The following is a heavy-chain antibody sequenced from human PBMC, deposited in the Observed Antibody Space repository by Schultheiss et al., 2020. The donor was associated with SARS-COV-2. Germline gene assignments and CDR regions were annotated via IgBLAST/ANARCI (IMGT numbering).Heavy chain of an antibody. CDR2: ISGSGGST. Sequence: GGSLRLSCAASGFTFSSYAMSWVRQAPGKGLEWVSAISGSGGSTYYADSVKGRFTISRDNSKNTLYLQMNSLRAEDTAVYYCATGGEYSSSPTGDWFDPWGQGTLVTVSS. D-gene: IGHD6-6*01. J-gene: IGHJ5*02. CDR3: ATGGEYSSSPTGDWFDP. V-gene: IGHV3-23*01. CDR1: GFTFSSYA.